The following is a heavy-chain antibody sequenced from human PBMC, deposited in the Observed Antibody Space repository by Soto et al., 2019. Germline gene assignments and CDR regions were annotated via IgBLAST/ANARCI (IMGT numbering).Heavy chain of an antibody. CDR1: GCTCVCYG. Sequence: LVVSLKISCRCSGCTCVCYGIAWVRQMPGKGLELMGIIYPSDSDTRYRPSFQGQVTISADKSISSAYLQWSSLRASDTAMYYCARGGVSTRTFDYWGQGTPVTVSS. CDR3: ARGGVSTRTFDY. D-gene: IGHD3-3*01. V-gene: IGHV5-51*01. J-gene: IGHJ4*02. CDR2: IYPSDSDT.